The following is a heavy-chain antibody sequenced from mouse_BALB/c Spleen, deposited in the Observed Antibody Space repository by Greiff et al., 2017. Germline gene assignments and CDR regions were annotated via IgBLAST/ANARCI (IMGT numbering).Heavy chain of an antibody. CDR1: GDSITSGY. V-gene: IGHV3-8*02. J-gene: IGHJ1*01. CDR2: ISYSGST. D-gene: IGHD1-1*01. CDR3: ARYGDYYGSSYRYFDV. Sequence: EVQLQESGPSLVKPSQTLSLTCSVTGDSITSGYWNWIRKFPGNKLEYMGYISYSGSTYYNPSLKSRISITRDTSKNQYYLQLNSVTTEDTATYYCARYGDYYGSSYRYFDVWGAGTTVTVSS.